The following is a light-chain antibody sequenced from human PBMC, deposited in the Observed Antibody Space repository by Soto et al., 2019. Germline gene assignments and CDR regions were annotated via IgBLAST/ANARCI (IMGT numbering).Light chain of an antibody. J-gene: IGLJ2*01. CDR3: ETWDTNTRV. CDR2: LEGSGSS. Sequence: QPVLTQSSSASASLGSSVKLTCTLSSGHINYIIAWHQQQPGKAPRYLLKLEGSGSSSKGSGVPVRFSGSTSGTDLYLTISSLQSEDEAVYYCETWDTNTRVFGGGTKLTVL. V-gene: IGLV4-60*03. CDR1: SGHINYI.